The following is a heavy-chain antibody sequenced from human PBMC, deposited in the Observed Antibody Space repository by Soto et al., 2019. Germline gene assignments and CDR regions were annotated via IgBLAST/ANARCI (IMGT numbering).Heavy chain of an antibody. CDR2: IIPIFGTA. D-gene: IGHD1-20*01. J-gene: IGHJ4*02. CDR3: ASGMVFGSIDY. V-gene: IGHV1-69*13. Sequence: EASVKVSCKASGGTFSSYAISWVRQAPGQGLEWMGGIIPIFGTANYAQKFQGRVTITADESTSTAYMELSSLSSEDTAVYYCASGMVFGSIDYWGQGTLVTVSS. CDR1: GGTFSSYA.